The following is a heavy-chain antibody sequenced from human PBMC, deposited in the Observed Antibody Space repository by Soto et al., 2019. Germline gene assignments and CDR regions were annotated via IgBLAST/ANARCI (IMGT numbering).Heavy chain of an antibody. CDR2: IKSKTDGGTT. CDR1: GFTFSNAW. Sequence: EVQLVESGGGLVKPGGSLRLSCAASGFTFSNAWMSWVRQAPGKGLEWVGRIKSKTDGGTTDYAAPMKGRFTISRDDSKNTLYLQMNSLKTEDTAVYYCTTVGSMVRGVMVDYWGQGTLVTVSS. D-gene: IGHD3-10*01. CDR3: TTVGSMVRGVMVDY. J-gene: IGHJ4*02. V-gene: IGHV3-15*01.